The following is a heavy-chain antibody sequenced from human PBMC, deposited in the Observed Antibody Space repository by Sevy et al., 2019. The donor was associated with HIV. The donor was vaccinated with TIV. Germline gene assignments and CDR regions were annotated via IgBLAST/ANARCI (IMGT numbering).Heavy chain of an antibody. J-gene: IGHJ4*02. D-gene: IGHD4-17*01. Sequence: GSLRLSCAASGFTFSDYYMSWIRQAPGKGLEWVSYISSSGSTIYYADSVKGRFTISRDNAKNSLYLQMNSLRAEDTAVYYCARAYDYGDSNDYWGQGTLVTVSS. CDR1: GFTFSDYY. V-gene: IGHV3-11*01. CDR2: ISSSGSTI. CDR3: ARAYDYGDSNDY.